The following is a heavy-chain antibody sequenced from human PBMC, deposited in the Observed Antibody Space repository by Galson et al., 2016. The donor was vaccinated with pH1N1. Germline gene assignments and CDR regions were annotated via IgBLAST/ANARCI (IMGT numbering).Heavy chain of an antibody. J-gene: IGHJ4*02. Sequence: SLRLSCAASGFTFISYAMSWVRQAPGKGLEWVSVISGSGGNTYYGDSVKGRFTISRDNSNNTLYLQMNSLRTEDTAIYYCARSRDFSFDYWGQGALVTVAS. CDR2: ISGSGGNT. D-gene: IGHD4-11*01. CDR3: ARSRDFSFDY. V-gene: IGHV3-23*01. CDR1: GFTFISYA.